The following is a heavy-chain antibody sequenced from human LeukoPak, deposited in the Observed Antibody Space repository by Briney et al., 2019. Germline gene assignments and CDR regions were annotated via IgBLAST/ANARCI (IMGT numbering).Heavy chain of an antibody. J-gene: IGHJ6*02. D-gene: IGHD3-10*01. CDR1: SXXXXGYY. CDR3: ARDLSYYFGSGTSALDV. V-gene: IGHV4-31*02. CDR2: IYYTGSV. Sequence: SXXXXGYYWPWIRQPPGGGLEWIGYIYYTGSVDYNPSLKSRLTISLDKSKNQFSLKLNSVTAADTAIYYCARDLSYYFGSGTSALDVWGQGTAVTVS.